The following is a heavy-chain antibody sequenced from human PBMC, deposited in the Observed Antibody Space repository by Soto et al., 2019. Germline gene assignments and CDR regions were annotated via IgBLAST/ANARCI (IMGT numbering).Heavy chain of an antibody. D-gene: IGHD2-15*01. CDR3: ARPYCSGGSCYNFDY. CDR1: GYTFTSYA. V-gene: IGHV1-3*01. Sequence: GASVKVSCKASGYTFTSYAMHWVRQASGQRLEWMGWINAGNGNTKYSQKFQGRVTITRDTSASTAYMELSSLRSEDTAVYYCARPYCSGGSCYNFDYWGQGTLVTVSS. J-gene: IGHJ4*02. CDR2: INAGNGNT.